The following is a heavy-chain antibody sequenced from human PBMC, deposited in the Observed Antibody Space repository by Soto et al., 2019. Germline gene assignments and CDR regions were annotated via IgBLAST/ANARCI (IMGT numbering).Heavy chain of an antibody. D-gene: IGHD6-19*01. J-gene: IGHJ4*02. Sequence: QVQLVQSGAEVKKPGSSVSVSCKSSRGTFTTDAISWVRQAPGQGLEWMGVIIPVFGPPTYAQKFQGRVTISADESTSTARSGLSNLRSEETAIYYCARGGQNRGGYRTLDIWGQGTLVTV. CDR1: RGTFTTDA. V-gene: IGHV1-69*01. CDR3: ARGGQNRGGYRTLDI. CDR2: IIPVFGPP.